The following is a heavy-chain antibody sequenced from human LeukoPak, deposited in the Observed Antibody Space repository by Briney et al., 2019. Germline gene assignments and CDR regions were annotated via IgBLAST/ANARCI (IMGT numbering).Heavy chain of an antibody. V-gene: IGHV3-64*01. CDR2: ISSNGGST. CDR1: GFTFSSYA. CDR3: ARGGWYYGSGSYSNFDY. D-gene: IGHD3-10*01. J-gene: IGHJ4*02. Sequence: GGSLRLSCAASGFTFSSYAMHWVRQAPGKGLEYVSAISSNGGSTYYANSVKGRFTISRDNSKNTLYLQMGSLRAEDMAVYYCARGGWYYGSGSYSNFDYWGQGTLATVSS.